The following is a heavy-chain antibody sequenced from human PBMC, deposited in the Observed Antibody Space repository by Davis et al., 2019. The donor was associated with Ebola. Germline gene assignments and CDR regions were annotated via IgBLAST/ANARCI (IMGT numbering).Heavy chain of an antibody. J-gene: IGHJ4*02. CDR2: ISSSSSYI. CDR3: ARDDQFDY. D-gene: IGHD2-2*01. Sequence: GESLKISCAASGFTFSSYSMNWVRQAPGKGLEWVSSISSSSSYIYYADSVKGRFTISRDNTKNTLYLQMNSLSAEDTAVYYCARDDQFDYWGQGTLVTVSS. CDR1: GFTFSSYS. V-gene: IGHV3-21*01.